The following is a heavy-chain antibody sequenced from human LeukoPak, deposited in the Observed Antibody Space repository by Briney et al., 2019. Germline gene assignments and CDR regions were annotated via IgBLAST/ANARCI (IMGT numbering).Heavy chain of an antibody. V-gene: IGHV3-74*01. CDR1: GFTFRTYW. CDR3: ARENWYLDN. Sequence: GGSLRLSFAASGFTFRTYWMHWLRQVPGKGLVWVSRMNTDGRNIGYADSVKGRFTISRDNAKNTLYLQMNSLRAEDTAVYYCARENWYLDNWGQGTLVTVSS. J-gene: IGHJ4*02. CDR2: MNTDGRNI. D-gene: IGHD2-15*01.